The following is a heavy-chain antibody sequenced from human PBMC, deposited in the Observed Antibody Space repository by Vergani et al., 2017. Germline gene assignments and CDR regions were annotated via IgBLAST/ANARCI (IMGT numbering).Heavy chain of an antibody. D-gene: IGHD1-26*01. V-gene: IGHV3-48*01. J-gene: IGHJ6*02. CDR1: GFTFSSYS. CDR3: ARDHGADYYYYGMDV. CDR2: ISSSSSTI. Sequence: VQLVESGGGVVQPGRSLRLSCAASGFTFSSYSMNWVRQAPGKGLEWVSYISSSSSTIYYADSVKGRFTISRDNAKNSLYLQMNSLRAEDTAVYYCARDHGADYYYYGMDVWGQGTTVTVSS.